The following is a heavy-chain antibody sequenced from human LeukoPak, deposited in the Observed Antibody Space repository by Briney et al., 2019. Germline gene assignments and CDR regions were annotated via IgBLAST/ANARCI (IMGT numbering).Heavy chain of an antibody. CDR2: IYHSGST. V-gene: IGHV4-4*02. Sequence: SGTLSLTCAVSGGSISSSNWWSWVRQPPGKGLEWIGEIYHSGSTNYNPSLKSRVTISVDKSKNQFSLKLSSVTAADTAVYYCARSSRGDYYGSGSYRLAFDYWGQGTLVTVSS. CDR1: GGSISSSNW. CDR3: ARSSRGDYYGSGSYRLAFDY. J-gene: IGHJ4*02. D-gene: IGHD3-10*01.